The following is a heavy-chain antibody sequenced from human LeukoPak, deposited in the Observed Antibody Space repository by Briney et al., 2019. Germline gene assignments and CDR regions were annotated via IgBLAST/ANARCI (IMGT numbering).Heavy chain of an antibody. CDR3: ARENRRRYQLLFDDAFDI. D-gene: IGHD2-2*01. Sequence: SETLSLTCTVSGGSIGSGDYYWSWIRQPPGKGLEWFGYIYYSGSTYYNPSLKSRVTISVDTSKNQFSLKLSSVTAADTAVYYCARENRRRYQLLFDDAFDIWGQGTMVTVSS. CDR2: IYYSGST. V-gene: IGHV4-30-4*01. CDR1: GGSIGSGDYY. J-gene: IGHJ3*02.